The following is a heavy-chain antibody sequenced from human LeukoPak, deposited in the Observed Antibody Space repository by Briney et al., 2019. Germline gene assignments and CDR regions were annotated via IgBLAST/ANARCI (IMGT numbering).Heavy chain of an antibody. CDR2: IYYSGST. CDR1: GGSLSSYY. CDR3: ARGRYCSGGSCYFSRTYYFDY. J-gene: IGHJ4*02. D-gene: IGHD2-15*01. Sequence: PSETLSLTCTVSGGSLSSYYWSWIRQPPGKGLEWIGYIYYSGSTNYNPSLKSRVTISVDTSKNQFSLKLSSVTAADTAVYYCARGRYCSGGSCYFSRTYYFDYWGQGTLVTVSS. V-gene: IGHV4-59*01.